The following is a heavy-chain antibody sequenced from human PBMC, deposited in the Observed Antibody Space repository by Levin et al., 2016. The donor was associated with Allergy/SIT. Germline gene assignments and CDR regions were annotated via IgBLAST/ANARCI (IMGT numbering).Heavy chain of an antibody. J-gene: IGHJ3*02. Sequence: WIRQPPGKGLEWVSVIYNGGSTYYADSVKGRFTISRDNAKNSLYLQMNSLRAEDTAVYYCARGGGVQSFYDAFDIWGQGTMVTVSS. V-gene: IGHV3-53*01. CDR2: IYNGGST. D-gene: IGHD2-15*01. CDR3: ARGGGVQSFYDAFDI.